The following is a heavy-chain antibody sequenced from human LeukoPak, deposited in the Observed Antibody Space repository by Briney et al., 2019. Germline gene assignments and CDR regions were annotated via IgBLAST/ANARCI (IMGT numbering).Heavy chain of an antibody. CDR3: ASGSSGRGAGAFDI. Sequence: PGGSLRLSCAASGFTVSSNYMSWVRQAPGKGLEWVSVIYSGGSTYYADSVKGRFTISRDNSKNTLYLQMNSLRAEDTAVYYCASGSSGRGAGAFDIWGQGTMVTVSS. V-gene: IGHV3-53*01. CDR2: IYSGGST. J-gene: IGHJ3*02. CDR1: GFTVSSNY. D-gene: IGHD3-22*01.